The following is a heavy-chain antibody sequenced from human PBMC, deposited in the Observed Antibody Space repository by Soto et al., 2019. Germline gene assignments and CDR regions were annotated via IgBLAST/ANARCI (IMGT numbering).Heavy chain of an antibody. CDR2: INSDGSST. CDR3: ARVDYYGSGSYSPFDY. D-gene: IGHD3-10*01. V-gene: IGHV3-74*01. Sequence: EVQLVESGGGLVQPGGSLRLSCAASGFTFSSYWMHWVRQAPGKGLVWVSRINSDGSSTSYADSVKGRFTISRDNAKNTLYRQMNSLRAEDTAVYYCARVDYYGSGSYSPFDYWGQGTLVTVSS. CDR1: GFTFSSYW. J-gene: IGHJ4*02.